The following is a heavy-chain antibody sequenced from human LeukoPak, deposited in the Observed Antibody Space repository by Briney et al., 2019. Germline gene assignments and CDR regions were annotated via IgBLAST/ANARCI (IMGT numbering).Heavy chain of an antibody. V-gene: IGHV4-31*03. Sequence: SETLSLTCTVSGGSISSGGYYWSWIRQHPGKGLEWIGYIYYSGSTYYNPSLNSRVTISVDTSKNQFSLKLSSVTAADTAVYYCASTKINYDSSGYRYWYFDLWGRGTLVTVSS. CDR1: GGSISSGGYY. D-gene: IGHD3-22*01. CDR3: ASTKINYDSSGYRYWYFDL. CDR2: IYYSGST. J-gene: IGHJ2*01.